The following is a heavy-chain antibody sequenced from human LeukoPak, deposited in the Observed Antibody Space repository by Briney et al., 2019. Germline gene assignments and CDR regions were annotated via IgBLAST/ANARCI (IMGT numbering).Heavy chain of an antibody. J-gene: IGHJ3*02. CDR1: GFILSTYA. V-gene: IGHV3-30*03. CDR2: ISYDGNYR. CDR3: ARPAPPGGIVYGFHI. Sequence: GRSLRLSCAASGFILSTYAMHWVRQAPGKGVEWVAIISYDGNYRNYADSVKGRFTISRDNSKNTLHLQMNSLGAEDTAVYYCARPAPPGGIVYGFHIWGQGTMVTVSS. D-gene: IGHD3-16*02.